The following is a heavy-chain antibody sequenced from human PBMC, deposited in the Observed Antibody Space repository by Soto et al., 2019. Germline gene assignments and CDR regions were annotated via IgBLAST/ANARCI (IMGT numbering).Heavy chain of an antibody. J-gene: IGHJ6*02. CDR3: ARADSGSYFYYYGMDV. CDR2: INTNTGNP. D-gene: IGHD1-26*01. V-gene: IGHV7-4-1*01. Sequence: GASVKVSCKASGYTFTSYAMNWVRQAPGQGLEWMGWINTNTGNPTYAQGLTGRFVFSLDTSVSTAYLQICSLKVEDTAVFYCARADSGSYFYYYGMDVWGQGTTVTVSS. CDR1: GYTFTSYA.